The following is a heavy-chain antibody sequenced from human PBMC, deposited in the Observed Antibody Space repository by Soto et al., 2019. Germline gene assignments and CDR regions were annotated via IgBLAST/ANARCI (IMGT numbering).Heavy chain of an antibody. CDR3: ARQASGRYDILTGYYPLPIDY. CDR2: IYYSGST. V-gene: IGHV4-59*08. J-gene: IGHJ4*02. CDR1: GGSISSYY. Sequence: SETLSLTCTVSGGSISSYYWSWIRQPPGKGLEWIGYIYYSGSTNYNPSLKSRVTISVDTSKNQFSLKLSSVTAADTAVYYCARQASGRYDILTGYYPLPIDYWGQGTLVTVSS. D-gene: IGHD3-9*01.